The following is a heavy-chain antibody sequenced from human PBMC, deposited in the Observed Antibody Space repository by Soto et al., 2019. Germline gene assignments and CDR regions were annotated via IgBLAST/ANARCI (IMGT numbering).Heavy chain of an antibody. V-gene: IGHV1-2*04. CDR1: GYTFTGYY. J-gene: IGHJ3*02. D-gene: IGHD6-19*01. Sequence: ASVKVSCKASGYTFTGYYMHWVRQAPGQGLEWMGWINPNSGGTNYAQKFQGWVTMTRDTSISTAYMELSRLRSDDTAVYYCARDGAVAGTESAFDIWGQGTMVTV. CDR2: INPNSGGT. CDR3: ARDGAVAGTESAFDI.